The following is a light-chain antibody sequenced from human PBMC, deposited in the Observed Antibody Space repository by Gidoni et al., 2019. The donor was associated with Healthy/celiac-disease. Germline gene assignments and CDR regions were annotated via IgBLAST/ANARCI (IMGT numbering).Light chain of an antibody. V-gene: IGKV1-33*01. Sequence: DIQMTQSPSSLSASVGDRVTITCQASQDISNYLNWYQQKPGKATKLLIYDASNLETGVPSRLSGSGSGTDFTLTISSLQPEDIATYYCQQYDNLITFGQGTRLEIK. CDR1: QDISNY. CDR3: QQYDNLIT. CDR2: DAS. J-gene: IGKJ5*01.